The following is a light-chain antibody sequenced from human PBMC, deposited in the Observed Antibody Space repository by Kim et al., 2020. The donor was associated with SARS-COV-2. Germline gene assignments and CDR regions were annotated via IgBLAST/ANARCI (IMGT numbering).Light chain of an antibody. CDR2: DVS. CDR3: SSYTTSNTWV. CDR1: SSDVGAYNY. J-gene: IGLJ3*02. Sequence: QSALTQPASVSGSPGQSITISCTGASSDVGAYNYVSWYQQHPGKAPKLMVFDVSNRPSGVSNRFSGSKSGNTASLTISGLQAEDEADYYCSSYTTSNTWVFGGGTQLTVL. V-gene: IGLV2-14*03.